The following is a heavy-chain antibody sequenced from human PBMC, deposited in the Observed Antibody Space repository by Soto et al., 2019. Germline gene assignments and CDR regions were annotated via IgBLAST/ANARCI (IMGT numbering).Heavy chain of an antibody. Sequence: QVQLVQSGAEVKKPGASVKVSCKASGYTFIGYYIHWVRQAPGQGLEWRGRINPRSGDTTYAQKFQGRLTMTRDTSISTAYMELSSLRSYETAVYYCGRDGVGATPLGWFDPWGQGSLVTVSS. V-gene: IGHV1-2*06. CDR2: INPRSGDT. CDR1: GYTFIGYY. J-gene: IGHJ5*02. CDR3: GRDGVGATPLGWFDP. D-gene: IGHD1-26*01.